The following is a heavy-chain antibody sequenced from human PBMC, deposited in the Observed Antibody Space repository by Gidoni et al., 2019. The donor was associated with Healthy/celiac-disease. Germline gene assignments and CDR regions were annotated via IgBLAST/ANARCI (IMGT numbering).Heavy chain of an antibody. V-gene: IGHV4-39*01. J-gene: IGHJ2*01. D-gene: IGHD3-10*01. CDR1: GGSISSNDYY. Sequence: QLQLQESGPGLVKPSETLSLTCTVSGGSISSNDYYWGYIRQPPVKGLEWIGSVYYSGRTYYNPSLKSRVTISVDTSKNQFSLKLSSVTAADTAVYYCARHGSNYYGSGSYLYFDLWGRGSLVTVSS. CDR3: ARHGSNYYGSGSYLYFDL. CDR2: VYYSGRT.